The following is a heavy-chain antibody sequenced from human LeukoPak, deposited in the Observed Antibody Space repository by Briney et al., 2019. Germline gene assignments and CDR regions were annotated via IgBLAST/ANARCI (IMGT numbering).Heavy chain of an antibody. V-gene: IGHV3-30*02. D-gene: IGHD3-22*01. CDR3: ATTDYYDSSGYHDY. CDR2: IRYDGTNK. CDR1: GFTFSRYC. J-gene: IGHJ4*02. Sequence: GGSLSLSCAASGFTFSRYCMHWVRQAPGKGLEWVAFIRYDGTNKYSADSVKGRFTISRDNSKNPLYLQMNSLRAEDTAVYYCATTDYYDSSGYHDYWGQGTLVTVSS.